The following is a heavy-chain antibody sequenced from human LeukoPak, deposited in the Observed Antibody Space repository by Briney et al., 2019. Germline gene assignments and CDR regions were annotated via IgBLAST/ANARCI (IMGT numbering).Heavy chain of an antibody. CDR3: ARAKGTAMIKGHWFDP. Sequence: GGSLRLSCAASGFTFSSYSMNWVRQAPGKGLEWVSYIISSSSTIYYADSVKGRFAISRDNAKNSLYLQMNSLRAEDTAVYYCARAKGTAMIKGHWFDPWGQGTLVTVSS. D-gene: IGHD5-18*01. CDR2: IISSSSTI. CDR1: GFTFSSYS. J-gene: IGHJ5*02. V-gene: IGHV3-48*04.